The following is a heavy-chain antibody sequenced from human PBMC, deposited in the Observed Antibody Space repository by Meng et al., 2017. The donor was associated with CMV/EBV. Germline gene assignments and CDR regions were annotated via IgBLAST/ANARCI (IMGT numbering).Heavy chain of an antibody. Sequence: GGSLRLSCAASGFTFSSYGMHWVRQAPGKGLGWVSRINSDGSSKSYADSVKGRFTISRDNAKNTLNLQMNSLRAGATAVYCILSLKLKSLAAAGGGGFDPWGQGTLVTVSS. V-gene: IGHV3-74*01. CDR1: GFTFSSYG. CDR3: LSLKLKSLAAAGGGGFDP. D-gene: IGHD6-13*01. CDR2: INSDGSSK. J-gene: IGHJ5*02.